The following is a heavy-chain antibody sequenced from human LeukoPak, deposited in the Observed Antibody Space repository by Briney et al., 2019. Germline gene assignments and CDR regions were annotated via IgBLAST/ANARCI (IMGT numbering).Heavy chain of an antibody. CDR3: AKGLGQLDEH. CDR2: IRYDGSNK. Sequence: GGSLRLSCAASGFTFSSYWMTWVRQAPGKGLEWVAFIRYDGSNKYYADSVKGRFTISRDNSKNTLYLQMNSLRAEDTAVYYCAKGLGQLDEHWGQGTLVTVSS. V-gene: IGHV3-30*02. CDR1: GFTFSSYW. J-gene: IGHJ4*02. D-gene: IGHD6-6*01.